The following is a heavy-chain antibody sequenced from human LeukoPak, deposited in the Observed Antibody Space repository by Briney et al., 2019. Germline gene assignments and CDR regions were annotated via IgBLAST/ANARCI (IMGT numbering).Heavy chain of an antibody. CDR2: IKSKTDGGTT. D-gene: IGHD1-26*01. V-gene: IGHV3-15*01. CDR3: AKGSQSYGYFDY. J-gene: IGHJ4*02. CDR1: RFTFSDYS. Sequence: GGSLRLSCAASRFTFSDYSMSWIRQAPGKGLEWVGRIKSKTDGGTTDYAAPVKGRFTISRDDSKNTLYLQMNSLRAEDTAVYYCAKGSQSYGYFDYWGQGTLVTVSS.